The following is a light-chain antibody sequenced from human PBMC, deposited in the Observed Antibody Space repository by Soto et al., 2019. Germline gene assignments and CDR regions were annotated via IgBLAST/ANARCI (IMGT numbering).Light chain of an antibody. CDR3: ATWDDSLNACV. Sequence: QSVLTQPPSASGTPGQRVTISCSGSNSNIGSNTVNWYQQLPGTAPKLLIYSDNQRPSGVPDRFSCSKSGTSASLAISGLQSEDEADYYCATWDDSLNACVFGGGTQLTVL. V-gene: IGLV1-44*01. J-gene: IGLJ3*02. CDR1: NSNIGSNT. CDR2: SDN.